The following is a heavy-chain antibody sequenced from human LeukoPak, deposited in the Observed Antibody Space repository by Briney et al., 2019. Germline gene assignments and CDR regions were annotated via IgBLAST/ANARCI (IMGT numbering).Heavy chain of an antibody. J-gene: IGHJ4*02. Sequence: GGSLRLSCAASGFTFSNYGLHWVRQAPGEGLEYVSAISSNGGTTYYANSVKGRFTISRDNSKNTLYLQMGSLRAEDVAVYYCATGYDSSGYYQYWGQGTLVTVSS. CDR2: ISSNGGTT. V-gene: IGHV3-64*01. CDR3: ATGYDSSGYYQY. CDR1: GFTFSNYG. D-gene: IGHD3-22*01.